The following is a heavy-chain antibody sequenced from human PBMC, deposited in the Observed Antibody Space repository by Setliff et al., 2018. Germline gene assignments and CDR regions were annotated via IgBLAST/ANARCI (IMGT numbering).Heavy chain of an antibody. V-gene: IGHV3-7*01. CDR2: INPDGGEK. CDR1: GFTYKNDW. J-gene: IGHJ4*02. D-gene: IGHD3-16*01. CDR3: FGAGTCSY. Sequence: GGSLRLSCVASGFTYKNDWVSWVRQAPGKGLEWLASINPDGGEKYYVDSVKGRFTISRDNARNSLSLQMNSLRTEDTAVYYCFGAGTCSYWGQGTQVTVSS.